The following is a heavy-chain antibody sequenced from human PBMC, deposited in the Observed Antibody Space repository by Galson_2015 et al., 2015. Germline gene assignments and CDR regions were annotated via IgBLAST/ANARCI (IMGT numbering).Heavy chain of an antibody. CDR1: GFTFRTYW. Sequence: SLRLSCAASGFTFRTYWMYWVRQAPGKGLEWVSHINSDGSSTSYADSVRGRFTISRDNAKNTLYLQMNSLRAEDTAVYYCATNYYGSGNFYKWGQGTLVTVSS. CDR3: ATNYYGSGNFYK. V-gene: IGHV3-74*01. J-gene: IGHJ4*02. CDR2: INSDGSST. D-gene: IGHD3-10*01.